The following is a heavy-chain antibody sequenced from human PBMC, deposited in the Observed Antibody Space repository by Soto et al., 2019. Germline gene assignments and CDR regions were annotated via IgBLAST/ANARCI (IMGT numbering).Heavy chain of an antibody. V-gene: IGHV1-69*06. D-gene: IGHD3-3*02. Sequence: SVKVSCKASGGTFSTYAISWVRQAPGQGLEWMGGILPLFGTANYAQKFQGRVTITADTSTTTAYMELSSLTSEDTAAYYCARETHHFANNWFDPWGQGTLVTVSS. CDR3: ARETHHFANNWFDP. CDR1: GGTFSTYA. J-gene: IGHJ5*02. CDR2: ILPLFGTA.